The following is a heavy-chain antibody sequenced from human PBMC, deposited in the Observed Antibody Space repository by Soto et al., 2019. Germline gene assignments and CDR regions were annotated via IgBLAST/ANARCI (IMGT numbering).Heavy chain of an antibody. J-gene: IGHJ3*02. Sequence: GGSQRLSCTASGFTFSSYSMNWVRQAPGKGLEWVSYISSSSSTIYYADSVKGRFTISRDNAKNSLYLQMNSLRDEDTAVYYCARDIVVVPAAMRGAFDIWGQGTTVTVSS. D-gene: IGHD2-2*01. CDR2: ISSSSSTI. CDR1: GFTFSSYS. CDR3: ARDIVVVPAAMRGAFDI. V-gene: IGHV3-48*02.